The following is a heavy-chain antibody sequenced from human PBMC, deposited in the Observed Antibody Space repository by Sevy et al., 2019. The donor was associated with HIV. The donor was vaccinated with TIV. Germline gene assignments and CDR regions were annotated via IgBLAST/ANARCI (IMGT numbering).Heavy chain of an antibody. D-gene: IGHD1-1*01. CDR3: ARGAWYIPAAYWFEP. CDR2: TYYRSKWYN. CDR1: GDSVSSNSAS. Sequence: KQSQTLSLTCAISGDSVSSNSASWNWIRQSPSRGLEWLGRTYYRSKWYNDYALSVKSRITINPETSKNQFSLQLNSVTPEDTAVYYCARGAWYIPAAYWFEPWGQGTLVTVSS. J-gene: IGHJ5*02. V-gene: IGHV6-1*01.